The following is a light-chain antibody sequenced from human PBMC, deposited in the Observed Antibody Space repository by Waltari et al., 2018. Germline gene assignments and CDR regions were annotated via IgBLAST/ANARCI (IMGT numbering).Light chain of an antibody. CDR2: DVS. CDR1: SSDVGGYNY. CDR3: CSYAGSSTE. J-gene: IGLJ2*01. Sequence: QSALTQPASVSGSPGQSITIPCTGTSSDVGGYNYVSWYQQHPGKAPKLMIYDVSKRPSGVSNRFSGSKSGNTASLTISGLQAEDEADYYCCSYAGSSTEFGGGTKLTVL. V-gene: IGLV2-23*02.